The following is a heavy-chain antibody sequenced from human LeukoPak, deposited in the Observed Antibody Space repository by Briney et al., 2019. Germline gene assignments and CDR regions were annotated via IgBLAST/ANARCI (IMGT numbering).Heavy chain of an antibody. V-gene: IGHV4-59*08. D-gene: IGHD1-26*01. CDR1: GGSISSYY. Sequence: SETLSLTCTVSGGSISSYYWSWIRQPPGKGLEWIGYIYYSGSTNYNPSLKSRVTISVDTSKNQFSLKLSSVTAADTAMYFCAKSGGYGLIDYWGQGTRVIVSS. J-gene: IGHJ4*02. CDR2: IYYSGST. CDR3: AKSGGYGLIDY.